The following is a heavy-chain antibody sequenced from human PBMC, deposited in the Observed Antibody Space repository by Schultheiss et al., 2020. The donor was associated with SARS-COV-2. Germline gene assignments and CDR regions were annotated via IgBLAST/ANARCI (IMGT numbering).Heavy chain of an antibody. J-gene: IGHJ4*02. CDR3: ARGSAVAGTRDFDY. Sequence: SETLSLTCTVSGGSISSYYWSWIRQPAGKGLEWIGRIYTSGSTNYNPSLKSRVTMSVDTSKNQFSLKLSSVTAADTAVYYCARGSAVAGTRDFDYWGQGTLVTVSS. D-gene: IGHD6-19*01. V-gene: IGHV4-4*07. CDR2: IYTSGST. CDR1: GGSISSYY.